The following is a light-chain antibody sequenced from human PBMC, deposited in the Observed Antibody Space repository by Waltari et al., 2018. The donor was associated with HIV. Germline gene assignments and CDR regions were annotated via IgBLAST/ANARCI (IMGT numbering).Light chain of an antibody. Sequence: EVVLTQSPATLSLSPGERATLSCRASQSVYSYLAWYQQKPGQAPRLLIYDASNRATGIPARFSGSGSGTDFTLTISSLEPEDFAMYYCQQRSTWPRTFGQGTEVENK. CDR1: QSVYSY. CDR3: QQRSTWPRT. CDR2: DAS. V-gene: IGKV3-11*01. J-gene: IGKJ1*01.